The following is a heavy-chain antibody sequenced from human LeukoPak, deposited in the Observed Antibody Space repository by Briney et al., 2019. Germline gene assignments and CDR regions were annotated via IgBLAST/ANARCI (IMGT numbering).Heavy chain of an antibody. D-gene: IGHD1-7*01. CDR2: IIPIFGTA. Sequence: SVKVSCKASGGTFSSYAISWVRQAPGQGLEWMGGIIPIFGTANYAQKFQGRVTITTDESTSTAYMELSSLRSEDTAVYYCARGIENLELGWFDYWGQGTLVTISS. CDR1: GGTFSSYA. CDR3: ARGIENLELGWFDY. J-gene: IGHJ4*02. V-gene: IGHV1-69*05.